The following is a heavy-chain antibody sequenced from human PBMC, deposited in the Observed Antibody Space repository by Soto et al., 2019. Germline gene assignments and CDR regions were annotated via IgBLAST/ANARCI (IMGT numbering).Heavy chain of an antibody. CDR2: INADYGNT. CDR1: GYTFYSHS. D-gene: IGHD5-18*01. J-gene: IGHJ6*02. V-gene: IGHV1-18*01. Sequence: ASVKVSCKASGYTFYSHSISWVRQAPGQGLEWMGRINADYGNTQYAQKFRGRVTMTTDTSTTTVYMELTNLRSDDTAVYYCARCIQGDYYYGMDVWGQGTTVTISS. CDR3: ARCIQGDYYYGMDV.